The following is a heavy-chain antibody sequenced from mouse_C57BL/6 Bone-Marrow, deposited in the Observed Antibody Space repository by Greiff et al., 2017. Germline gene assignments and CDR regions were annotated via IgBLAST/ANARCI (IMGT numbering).Heavy chain of an antibody. D-gene: IGHD2-4*01. J-gene: IGHJ4*01. CDR3: ARSYDDDDYTMDY. CDR2: MHPNGGST. Sequence: QVQLKQPGAELVKPGASVKLSCNASGYTFTNYWLHWVKQRPGQGLEWIGMMHPNGGSTDYNEKFKSEATLSVDKSSRTDYMELSSLTSEDSAVYDCARSYDDDDYTMDYWGQGTSVTVSS. CDR1: GYTFTNYW. V-gene: IGHV1-64*01.